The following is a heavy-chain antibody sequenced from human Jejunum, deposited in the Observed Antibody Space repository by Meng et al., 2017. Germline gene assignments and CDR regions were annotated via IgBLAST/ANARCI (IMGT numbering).Heavy chain of an antibody. CDR3: AKNGAYCLEY. J-gene: IGHJ4*02. CDR2: IHHSGRV. CDR1: GGSISSGHW. D-gene: IGHD2-8*02. Sequence: QVQLQESGPGLVKPSGTLSTTWAVSGGSISSGHWWSWVRQSPGEGLQWIGEIHHSGRVTYNPSLKSRVAISVDMSKNQFSLELSSVTAADTAVYYCAKNGAYCLEYWGQGTLVTVSS. V-gene: IGHV4-4*02.